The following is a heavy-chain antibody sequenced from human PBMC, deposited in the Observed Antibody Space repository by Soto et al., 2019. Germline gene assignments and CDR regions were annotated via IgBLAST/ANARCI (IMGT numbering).Heavy chain of an antibody. CDR3: ARTQQRLGQRGDFDY. CDR1: GFPFSSYW. D-gene: IGHD6-19*01. V-gene: IGHV3-7*05. J-gene: IGHJ4*02. Sequence: EVQLVESGGGLVQPGGSLRLSCAASGFPFSSYWMSWVRQAPGKGLEWVANIRQGGSDKYYVDSVKGRFTISRDNSKNSLYQQMNSLRAEDTATDYCARTQQRLGQRGDFDYWGQGSLVSVSS. CDR2: IRQGGSDK.